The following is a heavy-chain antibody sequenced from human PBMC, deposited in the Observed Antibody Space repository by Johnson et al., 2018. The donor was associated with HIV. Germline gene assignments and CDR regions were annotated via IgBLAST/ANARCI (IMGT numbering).Heavy chain of an antibody. Sequence: QVQLVESGGGVVRPGGSLRLSCADSGFIFHNYGMHWVRQAPGKGLEWVAFVHSDGNKKYYGDSVTGRFIISRDNSKNIVYLHINSLRLEDTAVYYCAKGEAQEGWIQLLLYAFDFWGHGTMVTVSS. CDR1: GFIFHNYG. CDR3: AKGEAQEGWIQLLLYAFDF. J-gene: IGHJ3*01. V-gene: IGHV3-30*02. CDR2: VHSDGNKK. D-gene: IGHD5-24*01.